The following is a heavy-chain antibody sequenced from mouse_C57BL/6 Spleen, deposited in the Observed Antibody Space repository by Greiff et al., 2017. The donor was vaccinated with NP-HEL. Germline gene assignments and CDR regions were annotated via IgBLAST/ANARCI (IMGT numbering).Heavy chain of an antibody. D-gene: IGHD2-1*01. CDR3: SSYGNYPYYSMDY. V-gene: IGHV5-17*01. Sequence: EVQRVESGGGLVKPGGSLKLSCAASGFTFSDYGMHWVRQAPEQGLEWVAYISSGSSTIYYADTVKGRFTISRDNAKNTLFLQMTSLRSDDTAMYYCSSYGNYPYYSMDYWGQGTSVTVSS. CDR1: GFTFSDYG. J-gene: IGHJ4*01. CDR2: ISSGSSTI.